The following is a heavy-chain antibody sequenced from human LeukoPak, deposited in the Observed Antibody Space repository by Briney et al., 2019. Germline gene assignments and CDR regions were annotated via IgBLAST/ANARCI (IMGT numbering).Heavy chain of an antibody. Sequence: ASVKVSCKASEYTFPSYDINWVRQATGQGLEWMGWMNPNSVNTGYAQKFQGRVTMTRNTSISTAYMELSSLRSEDTAVYYCARGTVTGYSSSWLHYYYYYMDVWGKGTTVTVSS. CDR3: ARGTVTGYSSSWLHYYYYYMDV. D-gene: IGHD6-13*01. V-gene: IGHV1-8*01. J-gene: IGHJ6*03. CDR1: EYTFPSYD. CDR2: MNPNSVNT.